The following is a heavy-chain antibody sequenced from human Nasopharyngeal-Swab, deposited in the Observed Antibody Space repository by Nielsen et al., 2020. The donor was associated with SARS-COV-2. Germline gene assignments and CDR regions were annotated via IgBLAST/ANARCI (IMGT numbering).Heavy chain of an antibody. CDR2: IIPIFGTA. J-gene: IGHJ4*02. Sequence: CGRHAPGLGREWMGGIIPIFGTANYAQKFQGRVTITADESTSTAYMELSSLRSEDTAVYYCARGGITIFGVVSNLDYWGQGTLVTVS. CDR3: ARGGITIFGVVSNLDY. D-gene: IGHD3-3*01. V-gene: IGHV1-69*01.